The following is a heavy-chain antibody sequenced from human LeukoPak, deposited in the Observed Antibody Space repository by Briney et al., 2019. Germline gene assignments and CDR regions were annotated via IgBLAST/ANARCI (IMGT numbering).Heavy chain of an antibody. Sequence: SVKVSCKASGGTFSSYAISWVRQAPGQGLEWMGGIIPIFGTANYAQKFQGRVTITTDESTSTAYMELSSLRSEDTAVYYCARGTIAVARFDPWGQGTLVTVSS. V-gene: IGHV1-69*05. CDR3: ARGTIAVARFDP. CDR1: GGTFSSYA. CDR2: IIPIFGTA. J-gene: IGHJ5*02. D-gene: IGHD6-13*01.